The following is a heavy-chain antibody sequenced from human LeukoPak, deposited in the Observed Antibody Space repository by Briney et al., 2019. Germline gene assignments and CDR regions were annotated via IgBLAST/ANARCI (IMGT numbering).Heavy chain of an antibody. D-gene: IGHD3-10*01. V-gene: IGHV4-4*07. CDR3: ARGESLTMVLGVTSCDSLDI. CDR2: IYTSGST. Sequence: SETLSLTCTVSGGSISSYYWSWIRQPAGKGLEWVGRIYTSGSTNYNPSLKSRVTMSVDTSKNQFSLKLSSVTAADTAVYYCARGESLTMVLGVTSCDSLDIWGQGTMVTVSS. CDR1: GGSISSYY. J-gene: IGHJ3*02.